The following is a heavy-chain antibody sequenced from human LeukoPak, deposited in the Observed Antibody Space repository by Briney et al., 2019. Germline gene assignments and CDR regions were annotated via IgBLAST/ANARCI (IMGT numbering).Heavy chain of an antibody. D-gene: IGHD3-10*01. V-gene: IGHV1-18*01. Sequence: ASVKVSCKASGYTFTSYGISWVRQAPGQGLEWMGWISAYSGNTDYAQKVQGRVTMTTDTSTSTAYMELRSLRSDDTAVYYCARLTYDSGVDYWGQGTLVTVSS. CDR1: GYTFTSYG. CDR3: ARLTYDSGVDY. CDR2: ISAYSGNT. J-gene: IGHJ4*02.